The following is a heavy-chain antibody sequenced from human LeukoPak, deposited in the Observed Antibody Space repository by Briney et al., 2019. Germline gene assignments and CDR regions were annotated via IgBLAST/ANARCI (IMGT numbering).Heavy chain of an antibody. D-gene: IGHD6-19*01. Sequence: SVKVSCKASGGTFSSYAISWVRQAPGQGLEWMGRIIPILGIANYAQKFQGRVTITADKSTSTAYMELSSLRSEDTAVYYCARDPPLGTAVAGTYWFDPWGQGTLVTVSS. J-gene: IGHJ5*02. CDR1: GGTFSSYA. CDR2: IIPILGIA. CDR3: ARDPPLGTAVAGTYWFDP. V-gene: IGHV1-69*04.